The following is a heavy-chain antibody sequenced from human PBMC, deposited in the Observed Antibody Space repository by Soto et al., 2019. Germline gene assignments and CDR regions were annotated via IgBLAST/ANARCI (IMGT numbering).Heavy chain of an antibody. CDR2: IYHSGST. CDR1: SGSISSSNW. D-gene: IGHD3-9*01. Sequence: QVQLQESGPGLVKPSGTLPLTCAVSSGSISSSNWWSWVRQPPGKGLEWIGEIYHSGSTNYNPSLKSRVTISVDKSKNQFSLKLSSVTAADTAVYYCARSGNDFDWLLAIDYWGQGTLVTVSS. V-gene: IGHV4-4*02. J-gene: IGHJ4*02. CDR3: ARSGNDFDWLLAIDY.